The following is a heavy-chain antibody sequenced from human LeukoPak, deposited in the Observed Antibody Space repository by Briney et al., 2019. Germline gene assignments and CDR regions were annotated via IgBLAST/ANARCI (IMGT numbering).Heavy chain of an antibody. CDR3: AKDMIAVAGTWRGYYFDY. V-gene: IGHV3-30*02. CDR2: IRYDGSNK. D-gene: IGHD6-19*01. Sequence: GGSLRLSCAASGFTFSSYGMHWVRQAPGKGLEWVAFIRYDGSNKYYADSVKGRFTISRDNSKNTLYLQMNSLRAEDTAVYYCAKDMIAVAGTWRGYYFDYWGQGTLVTVSS. J-gene: IGHJ4*02. CDR1: GFTFSSYG.